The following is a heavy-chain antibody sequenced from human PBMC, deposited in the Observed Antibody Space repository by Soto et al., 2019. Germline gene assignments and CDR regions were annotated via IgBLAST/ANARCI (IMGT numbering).Heavy chain of an antibody. J-gene: IGHJ6*02. CDR3: ARGVDLCGEVALYGLDV. CDR2: IMPVFGTP. V-gene: IGHV1-69*15. CDR1: GGSFKSYA. D-gene: IGHD2-15*01. Sequence: QVPLVQSGAEVRKPGSSVKVSCKAYGGSFKSYAISWVRQAPGQGLEWMGTIMPVFGTPNYARKFQDRVTITAAESTTTAYMEMRSLTNEDTGVYYCARGVDLCGEVALYGLDVWGQGTTVTVAS.